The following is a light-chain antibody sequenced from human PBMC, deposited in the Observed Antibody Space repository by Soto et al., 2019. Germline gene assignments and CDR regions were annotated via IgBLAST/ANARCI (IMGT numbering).Light chain of an antibody. J-gene: IGKJ5*01. CDR1: QSVSSSY. Sequence: EIVLTQSPGTLSLSPGERATLSCRASQSVSSSYLAWYQQKPGQAPRLLIFGASNRATGIPDRFSGSGSGTDFTLTISRLEPEDFAVYYCQQYDNSPFPFGQGTRLRL. CDR2: GAS. V-gene: IGKV3-20*01. CDR3: QQYDNSPFP.